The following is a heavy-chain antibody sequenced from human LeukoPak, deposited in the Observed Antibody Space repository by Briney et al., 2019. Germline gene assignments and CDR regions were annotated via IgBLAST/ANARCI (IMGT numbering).Heavy chain of an antibody. Sequence: GGSLRLSCAASGFTFATYAMGWVRQAPGKGLEWVAALSVSCISTYYADSVKGRFTITRDNSENTLHLQMTGLKAEDTAFYFCAKGRGTGTYYYDYWGRGTLVTVSS. D-gene: IGHD3/OR15-3a*01. V-gene: IGHV3-23*01. J-gene: IGHJ4*02. CDR1: GFTFATYA. CDR3: AKGRGTGTYYYDY. CDR2: LSVSCIST.